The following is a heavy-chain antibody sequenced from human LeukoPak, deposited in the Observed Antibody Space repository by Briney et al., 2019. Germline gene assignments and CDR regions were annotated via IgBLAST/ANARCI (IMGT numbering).Heavy chain of an antibody. CDR2: ISYDGSNK. Sequence: GGSLRLSCAASGFTFSSYGMHWVRQAPGKGLEWVAVISYDGSNKYYADSVKGRFTISRDNSKNTLYLQMNSLRAEDTAVYYCAKGDYYGSGSYLDYWGQGTLVTVSS. CDR3: AKGDYYGSGSYLDY. V-gene: IGHV3-30*18. D-gene: IGHD3-10*01. J-gene: IGHJ4*02. CDR1: GFTFSSYG.